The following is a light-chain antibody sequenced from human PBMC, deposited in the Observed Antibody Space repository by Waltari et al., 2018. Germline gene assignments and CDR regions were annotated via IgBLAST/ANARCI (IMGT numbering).Light chain of an antibody. J-gene: IGKJ1*01. CDR3: LQLSNWPPT. CDR2: DAS. Sequence: EIVLTQSPVTLSLSPGDRVTLSCRASQSLRSDLAWYQQKPGQPPRLLIYDASKRATGIPARISGSGSGRDFTLTITSQEPEDFAVYYCLQLSNWPPTLGQGTKVEIK. CDR1: QSLRSD. V-gene: IGKV3-11*02.